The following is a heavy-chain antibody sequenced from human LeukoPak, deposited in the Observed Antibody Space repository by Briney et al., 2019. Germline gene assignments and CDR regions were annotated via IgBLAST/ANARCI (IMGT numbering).Heavy chain of an antibody. CDR2: IWYDGSNK. CDR1: GFTFSNHG. J-gene: IGHJ5*02. V-gene: IGHV3-33*01. CDR3: ARDQGTSTTAPKRKGRFDP. Sequence: GGSLRLSCAASGFTFSNHGMHWVREAPGKGLEWVALIWYDGSNKEYAESVKGRFTISRDNSKNTLYLQMNSLRDEDTAVYYCARDQGTSTTAPKRKGRFDPWGQGTLVTVSS. D-gene: IGHD1-1*01.